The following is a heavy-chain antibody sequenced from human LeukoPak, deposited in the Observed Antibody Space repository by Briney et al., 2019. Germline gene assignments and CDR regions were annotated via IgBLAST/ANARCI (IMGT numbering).Heavy chain of an antibody. J-gene: IGHJ5*02. V-gene: IGHV1-46*01. CDR3: ARGSSITGTTGNWFDP. Sequence: ASVKVSCKASGYTFTNYDINWVRQAPGQGLEWMGIINPSGGSTSYAQKFQGRVTMTRDMSTSTVYMELSSLRSEDTAVYYCARGSSITGTTGNWFDPWGQGTLVTVSS. D-gene: IGHD1/OR15-1a*01. CDR2: INPSGGST. CDR1: GYTFTNYD.